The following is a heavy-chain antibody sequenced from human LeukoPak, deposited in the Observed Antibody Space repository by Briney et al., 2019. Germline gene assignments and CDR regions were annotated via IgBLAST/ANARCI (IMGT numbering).Heavy chain of an antibody. CDR2: IYYSGST. J-gene: IGHJ5*02. D-gene: IGHD2-15*01. V-gene: IGHV4-59*01. Sequence: SETLSLTCTVSGGSISSYYWSWIRQPPEKGLEWIGYIYYSGSTNYNPSLKSRVTISVDTSKNQFSLKLSSATAADTAVYYCARDLPYCSGGSCSTWGQGTLVTVSS. CDR3: ARDLPYCSGGSCST. CDR1: GGSISSYY.